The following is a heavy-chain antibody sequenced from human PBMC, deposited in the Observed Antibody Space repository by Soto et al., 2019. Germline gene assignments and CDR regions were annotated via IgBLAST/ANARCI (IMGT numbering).Heavy chain of an antibody. Sequence: QVQLHESGPGLVKVSETLSLTCTISGGSVSSGAFYWSWIRQPPGKGLEWIGYIHYSGTTNYNPSLKSRVAITVDTSKTQFSLTLTSVTAADAAVYYCARGEKDWRDYWGQGTLVTVSS. CDR1: GGSVSSGAFY. J-gene: IGHJ4*02. D-gene: IGHD1-1*01. V-gene: IGHV4-61*08. CDR3: ARGEKDWRDY. CDR2: IHYSGTT.